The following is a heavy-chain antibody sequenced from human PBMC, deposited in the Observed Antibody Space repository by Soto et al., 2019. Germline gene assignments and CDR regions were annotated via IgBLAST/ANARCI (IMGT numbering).Heavy chain of an antibody. Sequence: ASVKVSCKPSGYTFTSYDLHWVRQAPGQGLEWTGIITPGGGSTSWAQNFRGRVTMTRDPSTSTVYMALGSLRSEGTAVYYCARDSGECSNTSRREYFQHWG. CDR2: ITPGGGST. J-gene: IGHJ1*01. CDR1: GYTFTSYD. V-gene: IGHV1-46*01. D-gene: IGHD2-2*01. CDR3: ARDSGECSNTSRREYFQH.